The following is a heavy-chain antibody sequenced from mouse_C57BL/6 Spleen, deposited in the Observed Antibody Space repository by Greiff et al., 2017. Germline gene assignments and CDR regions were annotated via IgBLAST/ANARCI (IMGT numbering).Heavy chain of an antibody. V-gene: IGHV1-53*01. J-gene: IGHJ1*03. Sequence: QVQLQQPGTELVKPGASVTLSCKASGYTFTSYWMHWVKQRPGQGLEWIGNITPSNGGHNYNETFKSKATLTVDKSTSNVYMQLISLTSEDSAVYYGARRECYDYDGWYFDVWGTGTTVTVSS. CDR3: ARRECYDYDGWYFDV. CDR1: GYTFTSYW. CDR2: ITPSNGGH. D-gene: IGHD2-4*01.